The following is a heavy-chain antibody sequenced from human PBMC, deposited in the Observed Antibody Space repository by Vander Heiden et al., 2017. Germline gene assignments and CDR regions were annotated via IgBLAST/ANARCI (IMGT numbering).Heavy chain of an antibody. CDR1: GFTFSSYA. Sequence: EVQLLESGGGLVQPWESLRLPCAASGFTFSSYAMSWVRQAPGKGLEWVSAISGSGGSTYYADSVKGRFTISRDNSKNTLYLQMNSLRAEDTAVYYCAKSVRVAVAGAFDIWGQGTMVTVSS. V-gene: IGHV3-23*01. CDR2: ISGSGGST. D-gene: IGHD6-19*01. CDR3: AKSVRVAVAGAFDI. J-gene: IGHJ3*02.